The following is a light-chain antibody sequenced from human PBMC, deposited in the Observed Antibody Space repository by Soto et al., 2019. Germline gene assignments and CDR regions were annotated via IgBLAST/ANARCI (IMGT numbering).Light chain of an antibody. V-gene: IGKV3D-7*01. CDR3: EQVYNLPKP. CDR1: QSFSSSH. Sequence: EIVMTQSPATLSLSPGERATLSCRASQSFSSSHLSWYQQKPGQAPRLLIYGAFIRATGVPAMFSGSGSGTDFTLTISSLQPEYFSVYYCEQVYNLPKPFAGETKLDIK. CDR2: GAF. J-gene: IGKJ4*01.